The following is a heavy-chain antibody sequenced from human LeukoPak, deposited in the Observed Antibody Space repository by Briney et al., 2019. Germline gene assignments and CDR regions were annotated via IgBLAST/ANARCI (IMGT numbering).Heavy chain of an antibody. V-gene: IGHV3-30*02. Sequence: HPGGSLRLSCAASGFTFSSYGMHWVRQAPGKGLEWVAFIRYDGSNKYYADSVKGRFTISRDNSKNTLYLQMNSLRAEDTAVYYCARDCRFLEWLPPCGDYWGQGTLVTVSS. CDR1: GFTFSSYG. CDR3: ARDCRFLEWLPPCGDY. J-gene: IGHJ4*02. CDR2: IRYDGSNK. D-gene: IGHD3-3*01.